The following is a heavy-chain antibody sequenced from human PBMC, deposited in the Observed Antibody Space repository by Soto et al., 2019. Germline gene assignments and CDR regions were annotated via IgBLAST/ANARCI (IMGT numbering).Heavy chain of an antibody. D-gene: IGHD6-19*01. CDR1: GGTFSSYA. Sequence: SVKVSCKASGGTFSSYAISWVRQAPGQGLEWMGGIIPIFGTANYAQKFQGRVTITADESTSTAYMELSSLRSEDTAVYYCAREWAVAGTHAFDIWGQGTMVTVSS. CDR2: IIPIFGTA. J-gene: IGHJ3*02. CDR3: AREWAVAGTHAFDI. V-gene: IGHV1-69*13.